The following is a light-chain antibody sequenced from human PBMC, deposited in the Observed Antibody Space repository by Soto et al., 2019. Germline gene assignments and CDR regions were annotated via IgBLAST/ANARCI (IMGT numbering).Light chain of an antibody. Sequence: HSVLTQPPSVSGAPGQRVTIPCTGSSSNIGSFYDVHWYQQLPGTVPKLLIYGDHNRPSGVPDRFSGSKSGTSASLAITGIQSEDEADYYCQSYDNSLSHVVFGGGTKLTVL. CDR3: QSYDNSLSHVV. CDR1: SSNIGSFYD. J-gene: IGLJ2*01. CDR2: GDH. V-gene: IGLV1-40*01.